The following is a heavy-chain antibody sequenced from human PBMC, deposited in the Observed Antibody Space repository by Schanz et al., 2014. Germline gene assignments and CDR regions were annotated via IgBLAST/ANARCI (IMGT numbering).Heavy chain of an antibody. V-gene: IGHV3-23*04. CDR2: ISGSGAGT. CDR1: GITFSDYA. J-gene: IGHJ4*02. D-gene: IGHD2-21*01. Sequence: VQLVESGGGVVQPGWSLRPSCAASGITFSDYAMSWVRQAPGEGLEWVIAISGSGAGTYYADSVTGRSTFSKDNSKNTLYLQMNSLRAEDTAIYCCTKWANEGGGGYCHFDLWGQGTLVTVSS. CDR3: TKWANEGGGGYCHFDL.